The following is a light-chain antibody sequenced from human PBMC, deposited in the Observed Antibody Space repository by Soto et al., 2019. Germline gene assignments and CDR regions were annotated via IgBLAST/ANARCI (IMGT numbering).Light chain of an antibody. Sequence: NFMLTQPHSVSESPGKTVTISCTGSSGSIASGYVQWYQQRPGSAPTTLIYEDNQRPAGVPDRFSGSIDSSSNSASLTISGLRPEDEADYYCQSSDGNNMVFGGGNKLTVL. J-gene: IGLJ2*01. V-gene: IGLV6-57*02. CDR1: SGSIASGY. CDR2: EDN. CDR3: QSSDGNNMV.